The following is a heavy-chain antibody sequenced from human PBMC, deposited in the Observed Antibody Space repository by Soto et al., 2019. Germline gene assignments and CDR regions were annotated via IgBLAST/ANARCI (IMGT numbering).Heavy chain of an antibody. CDR3: TRSLAIDFDS. V-gene: IGHV3-49*04. J-gene: IGHJ4*02. CDR1: GFNFGVQA. CDR2: IRRKAYGGTT. Sequence: GSLRLSCSASGFNFGVQAMSWVRQAPGKGLEWVGFIRRKAYGGTTDYAASVKGRFTISRDDSKSIAYLYMNSLKIEDTAVYYCTRSLAIDFDSWGQGTLVTVSS.